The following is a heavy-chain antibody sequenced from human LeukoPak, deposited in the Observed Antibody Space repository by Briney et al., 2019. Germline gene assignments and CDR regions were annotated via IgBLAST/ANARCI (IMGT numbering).Heavy chain of an antibody. CDR2: ISGSGGST. CDR1: GFTFSSYA. Sequence: GSLRLSCAASGFTFSSYAMSWVRQAPGKGLEWVSAISGSGGSTYYADSVKGQFTISRDNSKNTLYLQMNSLRAEDTAVYYCAKDYQGRWLVYFDYWGQGTLVTVSS. D-gene: IGHD6-19*01. CDR3: AKDYQGRWLVYFDY. J-gene: IGHJ4*02. V-gene: IGHV3-23*01.